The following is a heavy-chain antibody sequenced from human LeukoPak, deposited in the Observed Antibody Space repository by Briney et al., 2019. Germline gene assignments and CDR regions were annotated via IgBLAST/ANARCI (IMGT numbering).Heavy chain of an antibody. CDR3: ARVSYYGSGSYLYGMDV. D-gene: IGHD3-10*01. CDR2: AYNGNT. V-gene: IGHV1-18*01. Sequence: AYNGNTNYAQKLQGRVTMTTDTSTSTAYMELRSLRSDDTAVYYCARVSYYGSGSYLYGMDVWGQGTTVTVSS. J-gene: IGHJ6*02.